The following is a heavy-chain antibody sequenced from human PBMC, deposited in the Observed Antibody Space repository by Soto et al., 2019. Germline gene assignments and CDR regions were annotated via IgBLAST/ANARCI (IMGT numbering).Heavy chain of an antibody. D-gene: IGHD6-6*01. Sequence: EVQLVESGGGLVQPGGSLRLSCAASRFTFSSYPMNWVRQAPGKGLEWVSYISSSSSTIYYADSVKGRFTISRDNAKNSLYLQMNSLRDEATAVYYCARVREHLVRYYFYGMDVWGQGTTVTVSS. CDR2: ISSSSSTI. V-gene: IGHV3-48*02. CDR3: ARVREHLVRYYFYGMDV. J-gene: IGHJ6*02. CDR1: RFTFSSYP.